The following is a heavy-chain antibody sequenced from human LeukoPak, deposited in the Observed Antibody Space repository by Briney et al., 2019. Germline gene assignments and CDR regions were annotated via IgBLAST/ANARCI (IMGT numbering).Heavy chain of an antibody. V-gene: IGHV3-23*01. D-gene: IGHD3-3*01. CDR3: ARGGFLEWQGPDAFDI. Sequence: GGSLRLSCAASGFSFRSHAMSWVRQAPGKGLEWVSAISGSGGSTYYADSVKGRFTISRDNSKNTLYLQMNSLRAEDTAVYYCARGGFLEWQGPDAFDIWGQGTMVTVSS. CDR2: ISGSGGST. CDR1: GFSFRSHA. J-gene: IGHJ3*02.